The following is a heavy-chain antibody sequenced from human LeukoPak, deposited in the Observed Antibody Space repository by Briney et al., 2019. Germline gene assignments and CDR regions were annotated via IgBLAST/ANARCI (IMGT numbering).Heavy chain of an antibody. CDR2: ISYDGSNK. Sequence: GGSLRLSCAASGFTFNNYAMSWVRQAPGKGLEWVAVISYDGSNKYYADSVKGRFTISRDNSKNTLYLQMNSLRAEDTAVYYCAKDSGTSSYFDYWGQGTLVTVSS. D-gene: IGHD1-7*01. V-gene: IGHV3-30*18. CDR1: GFTFNNYA. J-gene: IGHJ4*02. CDR3: AKDSGTSSYFDY.